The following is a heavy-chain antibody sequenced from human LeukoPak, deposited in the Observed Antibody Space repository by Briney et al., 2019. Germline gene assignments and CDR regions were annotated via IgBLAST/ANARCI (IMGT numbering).Heavy chain of an antibody. Sequence: SQTLSLTCAVSXGSXXSGXYSWSXIRXXXXXXXXXIGXXYHSGSTYYNPSLKSRVTISVDRSKNQFSLKLSSVTAADTAVYYCARASTRGYYDSSGYFDYWGQGTLVTVSS. CDR2: XYHSGST. J-gene: IGHJ4*02. V-gene: IGHV4-30-2*01. CDR3: ARASTRGYYDSSGYFDY. CDR1: XGSXXSGXYS. D-gene: IGHD3-22*01.